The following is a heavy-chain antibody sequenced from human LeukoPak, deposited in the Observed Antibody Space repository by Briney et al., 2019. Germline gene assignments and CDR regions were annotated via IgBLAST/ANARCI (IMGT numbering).Heavy chain of an antibody. J-gene: IGHJ4*02. V-gene: IGHV3-15*01. D-gene: IGHD3-10*01. CDR1: GFPFSNPW. Sequence: PGGSLNLPCAAPGFPFSNPWMGWVRQAPGKGLGWVGRFKSKTDGGTTDYAEPVKGRFTISRDDSKNTVYLQMNSLKTEDTAVYYCTTRLWFGELWGYFDYWGQGTLVTVSS. CDR2: FKSKTDGGTT. CDR3: TTRLWFGELWGYFDY.